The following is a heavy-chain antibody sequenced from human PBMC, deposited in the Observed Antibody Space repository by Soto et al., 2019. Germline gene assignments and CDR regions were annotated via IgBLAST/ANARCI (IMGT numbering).Heavy chain of an antibody. D-gene: IGHD3-10*01. CDR3: GTDQWGGAFDI. CDR1: GFTLGNYW. CDR2: IREDGNEI. V-gene: IGHV3-7*01. Sequence: PGGSLRLSCVASGFTLGNYWMAWVRQTPGKGLEFVANIREDGNEINYVDSVKGRFTISRDNAKNSLFLQMNSLRDEDTAVYYCGTDQWGGAFDIGGQGTMGTVS. J-gene: IGHJ3*02.